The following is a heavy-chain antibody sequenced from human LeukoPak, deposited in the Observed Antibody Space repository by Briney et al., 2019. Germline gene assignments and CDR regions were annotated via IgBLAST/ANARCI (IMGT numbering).Heavy chain of an antibody. J-gene: IGHJ5*02. D-gene: IGHD4-23*01. Sequence: ASETLSLTCTVSGGFIRNYYWTWIRQPPGKGLEWIGFIHDRGSTNYNPSLKSRVTISVDTSRKQFSLKLRSVTPADTAVYFCARGDYDGWFDPWGQGTLVTVSS. V-gene: IGHV4-59*01. CDR3: ARGDYDGWFDP. CDR1: GGFIRNYY. CDR2: IHDRGST.